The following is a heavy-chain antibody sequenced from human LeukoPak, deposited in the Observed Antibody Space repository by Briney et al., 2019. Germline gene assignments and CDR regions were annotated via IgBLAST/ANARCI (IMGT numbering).Heavy chain of an antibody. D-gene: IGHD3-22*01. Sequence: GGSLRLSCAASGFPFNAYWMTWVRQAPGKGLEWVANIRQDGDTKYYVDSVKGRFTISRDNAMNSLYLQMNSLRAEDTAVYYCAKEAVNYYDSSGYLFYWYFDLWGRGTLVTVSS. V-gene: IGHV3-7*03. J-gene: IGHJ2*01. CDR3: AKEAVNYYDSSGYLFYWYFDL. CDR2: IRQDGDTK. CDR1: GFPFNAYW.